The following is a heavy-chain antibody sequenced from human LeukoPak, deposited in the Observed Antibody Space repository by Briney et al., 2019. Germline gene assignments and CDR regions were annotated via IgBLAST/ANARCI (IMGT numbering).Heavy chain of an antibody. Sequence: GGSLRLSCAASGFTFSSYAMSWVRQAPGKGLEWVSAISGSGGSTYYADSVKGRFTISRDNSKNTLYLQMNSLRAEDTAVYYCARAKAVMYGMDVWGQGTTVTVSS. D-gene: IGHD2-8*01. V-gene: IGHV3-23*01. J-gene: IGHJ6*02. CDR1: GFTFSSYA. CDR2: ISGSGGST. CDR3: ARAKAVMYGMDV.